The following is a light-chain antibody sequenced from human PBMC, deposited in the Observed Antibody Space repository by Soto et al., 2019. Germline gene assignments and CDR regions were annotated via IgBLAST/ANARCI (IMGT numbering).Light chain of an antibody. V-gene: IGLV1-44*01. CDR2: SNN. J-gene: IGLJ3*02. CDR3: AAWDDSLNGWV. CDR1: SSNIGSNT. Sequence: QSVLTQPPSASGTPGQRVTISCSGTSSNIGSNTVNWYQQHPGTAPKLLIYSNNQRPSGVPDRFSGSKSGTSASLAISGVQSEDEADYYCAAWDDSLNGWVFGGGTKLTVL.